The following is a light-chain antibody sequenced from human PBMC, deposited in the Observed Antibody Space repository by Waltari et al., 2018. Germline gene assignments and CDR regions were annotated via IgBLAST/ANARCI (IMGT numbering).Light chain of an antibody. J-gene: IGKJ4*01. V-gene: IGKV3-11*01. CDR2: DAS. CDR1: QSVGTY. CDR3: QQRRNWPLT. Sequence: EIVLTQSPAILSFSLGDRATLSCRTSQSVGTYLAWYQQRPGQSPRLLIYDASYRATGIPARFSGSGSETDFTLTISSLQPEDFAVYYCQQRRNWPLTFGGGTRVEI.